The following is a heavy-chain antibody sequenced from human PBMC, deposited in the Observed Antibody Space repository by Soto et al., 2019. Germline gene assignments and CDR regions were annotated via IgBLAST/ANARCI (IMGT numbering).Heavy chain of an antibody. V-gene: IGHV4-59*08. CDR3: ARRVPANTYYYGSGSFFDY. CDR1: GGSISSYY. CDR2: IYYSGST. J-gene: IGHJ4*02. Sequence: SETLSLTCTVSGGSISSYYWSWIRQPPGKGLEWIGYIYYSGSTNYNPSLKSRVTISVDTSKNQFSLKLSSVTAADTAVYYCARRVPANTYYYGSGSFFDYWGQGTLVTVSS. D-gene: IGHD3-10*01.